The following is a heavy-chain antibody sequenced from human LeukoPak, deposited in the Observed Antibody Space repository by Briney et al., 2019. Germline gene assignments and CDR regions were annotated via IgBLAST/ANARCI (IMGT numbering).Heavy chain of an antibody. D-gene: IGHD3-10*01. CDR3: AKAGGFTTVRGVITPHGWNY. Sequence: GGSLRLSCAASGFTFSSYWLSWVRQAPGRGLEWVANIKEDGSEKYYVDFVKGRFTISRDNAKNSLYLQMNSLRAEDTAVYYCAKAGGFTTVRGVITPHGWNYWGQGTLVTVSS. V-gene: IGHV3-7*01. J-gene: IGHJ4*02. CDR2: IKEDGSEK. CDR1: GFTFSSYW.